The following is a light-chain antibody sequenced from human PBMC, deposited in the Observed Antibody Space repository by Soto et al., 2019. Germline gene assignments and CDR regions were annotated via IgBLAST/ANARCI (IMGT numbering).Light chain of an antibody. CDR2: EDS. CDR3: CSYAGSSTVV. V-gene: IGLV2-23*01. CDR1: SSDVGSYNI. Sequence: QSALTQPASVSGSPGQSITISCTGTSSDVGSYNIVSWYQQYPGKVPKLMIYEDSKRPSGVSNRFSGSKSGNTASLTISGLQAEDEADYYCCSYAGSSTVVFGGGTKVTVL. J-gene: IGLJ2*01.